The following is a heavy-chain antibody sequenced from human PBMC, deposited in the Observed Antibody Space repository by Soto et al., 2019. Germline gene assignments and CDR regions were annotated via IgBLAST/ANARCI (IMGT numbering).Heavy chain of an antibody. J-gene: IGHJ6*02. CDR3: ARVPPPLSRPYYYYGMDV. D-gene: IGHD6-6*01. CDR2: IGTAGDT. V-gene: IGHV3-13*01. Sequence: GGSLRLSCAASGFTFSSYDMHWVRQATGKGLEWVSAIGTAGDTYYPGSVKGRFTISRENAKNSLYLQMNSLRAEDTAVYYCARVPPPLSRPYYYYGMDVWGRGTTVTVSS. CDR1: GFTFSSYD.